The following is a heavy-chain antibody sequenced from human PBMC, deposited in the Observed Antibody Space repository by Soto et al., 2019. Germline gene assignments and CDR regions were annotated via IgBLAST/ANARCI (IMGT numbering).Heavy chain of an antibody. Sequence: SETLSLTCTVSGGSISSYYWSWIRQPPGKGLEWIGYIYYSGSTNYNPSLKSRVTISVDTSKNQFSLKLSSVTAADTAVYYCARERAYSYGSAYGLDVWGQGTTVTVSS. CDR1: GGSISSYY. CDR2: IYYSGST. D-gene: IGHD5-18*01. J-gene: IGHJ6*02. CDR3: ARERAYSYGSAYGLDV. V-gene: IGHV4-59*12.